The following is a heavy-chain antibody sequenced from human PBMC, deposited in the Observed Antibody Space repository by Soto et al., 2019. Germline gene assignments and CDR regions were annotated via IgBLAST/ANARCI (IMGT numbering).Heavy chain of an antibody. J-gene: IGHJ4*02. CDR1: GGSISSYY. CDR3: SRGPWYYFDY. D-gene: IGHD2-8*02. V-gene: IGHV4-59*01. CDR2: IYYSGST. Sequence: SETLSLTCTVSGGSISSYYWSWIRQPPGKGLEWIGYIYYSGSTNYNPSLKSRVTISVDTSKNQFSLKLSSVTAADTAVYYCSRGPWYYFDYWGQGTLVTVSS.